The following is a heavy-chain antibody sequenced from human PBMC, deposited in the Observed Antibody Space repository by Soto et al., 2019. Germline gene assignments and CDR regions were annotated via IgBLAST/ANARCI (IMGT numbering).Heavy chain of an antibody. D-gene: IGHD5-12*01. Sequence: GASVKVSCKASGETFTSDAMHWVRQAPGQRLEWMGWINAGNGNTKYSQKFQGRVTITRDTSASTAYMELSSLRSEDTAVYYCARDSTGRLPFDYWGQGTLVTVSS. CDR3: ARDSTGRLPFDY. V-gene: IGHV1-3*01. CDR2: INAGNGNT. J-gene: IGHJ4*02. CDR1: GETFTSDA.